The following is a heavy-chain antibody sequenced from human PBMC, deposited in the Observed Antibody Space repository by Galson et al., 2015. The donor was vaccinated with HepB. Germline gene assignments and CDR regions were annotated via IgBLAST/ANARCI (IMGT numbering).Heavy chain of an antibody. CDR1: GFTFSSYA. D-gene: IGHD6-13*01. J-gene: IGHJ6*03. V-gene: IGHV3-33*08. CDR3: ARRGSDSSSWYGLYYYYMDV. Sequence: SLRLSCAASGFTFSSYAMSWVRQAPGKGLEWVAVIWYDGSNKYYADSVKGRFTISRDNSKNTLYLQMNGLRAEDTAVYYCARRGSDSSSWYGLYYYYMDVWGKGTTVTVSS. CDR2: IWYDGSNK.